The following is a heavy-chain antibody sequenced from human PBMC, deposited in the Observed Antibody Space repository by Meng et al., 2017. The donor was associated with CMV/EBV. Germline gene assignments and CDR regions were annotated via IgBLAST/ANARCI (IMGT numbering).Heavy chain of an antibody. Sequence: ASVKVSCKASGYTFTGYYMHWVRQAPGQGLEWMGWINPNSGGTNYAQKFQGRVTMTRDTSISTAYMELSRLRSDDTAVYYCAREGGKYCHSLNCYGAYFDFWGQGTLVTVSS. CDR1: GYTFTGYY. V-gene: IGHV1-2*02. CDR3: AREGGKYCHSLNCYGAYFDF. J-gene: IGHJ4*02. CDR2: INPNSGGT. D-gene: IGHD2-2*01.